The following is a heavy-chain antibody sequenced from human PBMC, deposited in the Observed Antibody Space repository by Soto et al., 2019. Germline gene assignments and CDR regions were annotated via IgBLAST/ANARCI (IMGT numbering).Heavy chain of an antibody. J-gene: IGHJ4*02. Sequence: SETLSLTCTVSGGSISSGGYYWSWIRQHPGKGLEWIGYIYYSGSTYYNPSLKSRVTISVDTSKNQFSLKLSSVTAADTAVYYCARAGYSSSWSTYYFDYWGQGTLVTVSS. V-gene: IGHV4-31*03. CDR1: GGSISSGGYY. CDR3: ARAGYSSSWSTYYFDY. CDR2: IYYSGST. D-gene: IGHD6-13*01.